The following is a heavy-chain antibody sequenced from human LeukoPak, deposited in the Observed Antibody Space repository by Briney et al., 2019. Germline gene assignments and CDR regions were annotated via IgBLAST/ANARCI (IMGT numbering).Heavy chain of an antibody. Sequence: GGSLRLSCAASGFTFSSYAMSWVRQAPGKGLEWVSAISGSGGSTYYADSVKGRFTISRDNSKNTLCLQMNSLRAEDTAVYYCAKDPSAYDSSGYYYPNWFDPWGQGTLVTVSS. CDR2: ISGSGGST. V-gene: IGHV3-23*01. J-gene: IGHJ5*02. CDR1: GFTFSSYA. CDR3: AKDPSAYDSSGYYYPNWFDP. D-gene: IGHD3-22*01.